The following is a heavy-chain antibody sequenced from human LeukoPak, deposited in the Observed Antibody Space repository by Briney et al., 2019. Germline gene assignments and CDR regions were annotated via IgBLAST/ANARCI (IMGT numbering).Heavy chain of an antibody. CDR1: GYTFTSYY. J-gene: IGHJ3*02. CDR2: INLSGGSR. D-gene: IGHD6-25*01. Sequence: SEKVSCKASGYTFTSYYMHWVRLAPGQGLEWMGIINLSGGSRSYAQQYQGRDNINRDMSKSTVYMALSSLRPEDTAVYYCASPSPRAGTSHAFDIWGQGTMVTVSS. V-gene: IGHV1-46*01. CDR3: ASPSPRAGTSHAFDI.